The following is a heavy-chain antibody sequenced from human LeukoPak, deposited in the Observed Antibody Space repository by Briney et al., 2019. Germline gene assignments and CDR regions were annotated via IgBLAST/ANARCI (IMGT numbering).Heavy chain of an antibody. CDR1: GFTFSSYS. V-gene: IGHV3-21*01. CDR2: ISSSSSYI. Sequence: GGSLRLSCAASGFTFSSYSMNWVRQAPGKGLEWVSSISSSSSYIYYADSVKGRFTISRDNAKNSLYLQMNSLRAEDTAVYYCARALNDYGDYVFDYWGQGTLVTVSS. CDR3: ARALNDYGDYVFDY. J-gene: IGHJ4*02. D-gene: IGHD4-17*01.